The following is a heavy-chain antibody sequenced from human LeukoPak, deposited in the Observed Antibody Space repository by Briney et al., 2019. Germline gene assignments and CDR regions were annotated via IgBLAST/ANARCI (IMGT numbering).Heavy chain of an antibody. J-gene: IGHJ4*02. CDR2: ISSSSSYI. CDR3: ARDLGNGGRNRYYFDY. D-gene: IGHD3-16*01. V-gene: IGHV3-21*01. Sequence: GGSLRLSCAASGFTFSSYSVNWVRQAPGKGLEWVSSISSSSSYIYYADSVKGRFTISRDNAKNSLYLQMNSLRAEDTAVYYCARDLGNGGRNRYYFDYWGQGTLVTVSS. CDR1: GFTFSSYS.